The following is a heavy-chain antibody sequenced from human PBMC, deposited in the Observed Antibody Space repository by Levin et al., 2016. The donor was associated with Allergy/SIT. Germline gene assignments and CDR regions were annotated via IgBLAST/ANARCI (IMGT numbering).Heavy chain of an antibody. CDR2: IYYSGST. Sequence: RQAPGKGLEWIGYIYYSGSTNYNPSLKSRVTISVDTSKNQFSLKLSSVTAADTAVYYCARQEDTGLDYWGQGTLVTVSS. D-gene: IGHD2-15*01. CDR3: ARQEDTGLDY. J-gene: IGHJ4*02. V-gene: IGHV4-59*08.